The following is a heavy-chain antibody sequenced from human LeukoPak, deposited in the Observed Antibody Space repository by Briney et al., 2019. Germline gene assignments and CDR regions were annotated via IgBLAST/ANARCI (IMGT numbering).Heavy chain of an antibody. V-gene: IGHV4-59*01. Sequence: PSETLSLTCTVSGDSMSNYYWSWIRQPPGKGLEWIGYIYYSGSTSYNPSLKSRVTISEDTSKNQFSLKLTSVTAADTAVYYCAVYYYGPWGQGTLVTVSS. CDR3: AVYYYGP. D-gene: IGHD3-10*01. J-gene: IGHJ4*02. CDR2: IYYSGST. CDR1: GDSMSNYY.